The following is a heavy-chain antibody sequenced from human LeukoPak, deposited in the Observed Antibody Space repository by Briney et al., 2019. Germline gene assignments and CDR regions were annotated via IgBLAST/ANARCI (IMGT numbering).Heavy chain of an antibody. CDR2: INPNSGGT. CDR1: GYTFTGYY. D-gene: IGHD2-2*02. Sequence: GASVKVSCKASGYTFTGYYMHWVRQAPGQGLELRGWINPNSGGTNYAQKFQGRVTMTSDTSISTTYMELSRLRSDDTAVYYCARDHGYCSSTSCYNAFDIWGQGTMVTVSS. CDR3: ARDHGYCSSTSCYNAFDI. J-gene: IGHJ3*02. V-gene: IGHV1-2*02.